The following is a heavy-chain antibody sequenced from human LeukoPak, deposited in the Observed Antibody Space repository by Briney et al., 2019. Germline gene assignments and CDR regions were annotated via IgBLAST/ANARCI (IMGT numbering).Heavy chain of an antibody. CDR2: INPSGGST. D-gene: IGHD6-13*01. J-gene: IGHJ5*02. CDR1: GYTFTGYY. V-gene: IGHV1-46*01. CDR3: ARARQLNWFDP. Sequence: GASVKVSCKASGYTFTGYYMHWVRQAPGQGLEWMGIINPSGGSTSYAQKFQGRVTMTRDTSTSTVYMELSSLRSEDTAVYYCARARQLNWFDPWGQGTLVTVSS.